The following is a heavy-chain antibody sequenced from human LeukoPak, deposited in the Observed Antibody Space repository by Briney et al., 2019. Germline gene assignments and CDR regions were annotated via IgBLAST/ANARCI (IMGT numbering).Heavy chain of an antibody. CDR2: INHSGST. D-gene: IGHD7-27*01. V-gene: IGHV4-34*01. CDR1: GGSFSGYY. J-gene: IGHJ4*02. CDR3: ATETNWGIFDY. Sequence: PSETLSLTCAVYGGSFSGYYWSWIRQPPGKGLEWIGEINHSGSTNYNPSLKSRVTISVDTSKNQFSLKLSSVTAADAAVYYCATETNWGIFDYWGQGTLVTVSS.